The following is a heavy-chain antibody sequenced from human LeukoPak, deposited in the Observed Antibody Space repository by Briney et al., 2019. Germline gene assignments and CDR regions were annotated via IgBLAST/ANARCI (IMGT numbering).Heavy chain of an antibody. D-gene: IGHD2-2*01. CDR3: AREYCSSTSCYFDY. Sequence: SETLSLTCTVSGGSISSYYWTWIRQPPGKGLEWIGYIYCSGSTNYNPSLKSRVTISVDTSKNQFSLKLSSVTAADTAVYYCAREYCSSTSCYFDYWGQGTLVTVSS. CDR1: GGSISSYY. CDR2: IYCSGST. J-gene: IGHJ4*02. V-gene: IGHV4-59*01.